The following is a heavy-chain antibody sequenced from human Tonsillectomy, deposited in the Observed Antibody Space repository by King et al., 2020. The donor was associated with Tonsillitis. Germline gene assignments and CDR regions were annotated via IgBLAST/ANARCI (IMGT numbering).Heavy chain of an antibody. Sequence: QLQESGPGLVKPSQTLSLPCTVSGDSVSSGSYYWSWIRQPAGKGLEWIGRIYTSGNTKYNPSLKSRLTKSIDTSKNQFSLKLSSVTAADTAVYYCGRDSAGYGSGWVDYWGQGTLVTVSS. V-gene: IGHV4-61*02. CDR2: IYTSGNT. CDR3: GRDSAGYGSGWVDY. D-gene: IGHD6-19*01. CDR1: GDSVSSGSYY. J-gene: IGHJ4*02.